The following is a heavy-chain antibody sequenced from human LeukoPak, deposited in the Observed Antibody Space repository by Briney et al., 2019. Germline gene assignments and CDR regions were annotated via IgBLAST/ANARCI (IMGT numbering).Heavy chain of an antibody. CDR1: GYTFTDNY. CDR2: INPLSGGP. J-gene: IGHJ5*02. Sequence: ASVKVSCKASGYTFTDNYIHWVRQAPGQGLEWMGWINPLSGGPMYAQKFQGRVTMTRDTSHRTAYIELNGLKSDDTAIYYCAREGIKIFGGWAPFDPWGQGTLVTVS. V-gene: IGHV1-2*02. D-gene: IGHD3-3*01. CDR3: AREGIKIFGGWAPFDP.